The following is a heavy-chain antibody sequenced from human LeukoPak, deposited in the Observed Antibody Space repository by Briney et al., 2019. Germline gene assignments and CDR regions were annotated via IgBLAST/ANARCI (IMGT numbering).Heavy chain of an antibody. Sequence: SETLSLTCTVSGGSISSYYWSWIRQPPGKGLEWIGYIYYSGSTNYNPSLKSRVTISVDTSKNQFSLKLSSVTAADTAVYYCARDEGPPPDAFDIWGQGTMVTVSS. CDR3: ARDEGPPPDAFDI. CDR2: IYYSGST. V-gene: IGHV4-59*01. J-gene: IGHJ3*02. CDR1: GGSISSYY.